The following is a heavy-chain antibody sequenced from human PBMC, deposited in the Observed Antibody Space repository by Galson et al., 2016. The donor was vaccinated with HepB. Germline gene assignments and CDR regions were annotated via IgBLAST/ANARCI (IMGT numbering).Heavy chain of an antibody. V-gene: IGHV3-74*03. J-gene: IGHJ5*02. Sequence: SLRLSCAASGFSVSGYWMHWVRQTPGKGLLWVSRIAYDGGTTTYADSVKGRFTISRDSAKNTLDLEMNSLRVEDTAVYYCARSNYDGSGYYRFDPWGQGTLVTVSS. CDR1: GFSVSGYW. CDR3: ARSNYDGSGYYRFDP. D-gene: IGHD3-22*01. CDR2: IAYDGGTT.